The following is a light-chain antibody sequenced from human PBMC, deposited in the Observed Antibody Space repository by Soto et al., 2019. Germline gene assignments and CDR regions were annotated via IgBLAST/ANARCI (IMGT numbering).Light chain of an antibody. Sequence: VMPQSPPTLSVSPGERATLSCRASQSVSTDLAWYQQKPGQAPRLLIYGASTRATDVPARFSGGGSGTEFTLTISSLHSEDVAIYYCQQYNDWPPITFGPGTKVDIK. CDR1: QSVSTD. CDR3: QQYNDWPPIT. J-gene: IGKJ3*01. CDR2: GAS. V-gene: IGKV3-15*01.